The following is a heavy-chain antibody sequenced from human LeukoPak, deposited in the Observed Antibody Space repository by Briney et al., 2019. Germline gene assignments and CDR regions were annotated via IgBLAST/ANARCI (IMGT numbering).Heavy chain of an antibody. CDR3: ARGYGGRRVLYCSGGSCSTKLYYFDY. CDR2: MNPNSGNT. V-gene: IGHV1-8*03. D-gene: IGHD2-15*01. J-gene: IGHJ4*02. Sequence: PLASVKVSCKASGYTFTSYEINWARQAPGQGLEWMGWMNPNSGNTGYAQKFQGRVTITRSTSISTAYMELSSLRSEDTAVYYCARGYGGRRVLYCSGGSCSTKLYYFDYWGQGTLVTVSS. CDR1: GYTFTSYE.